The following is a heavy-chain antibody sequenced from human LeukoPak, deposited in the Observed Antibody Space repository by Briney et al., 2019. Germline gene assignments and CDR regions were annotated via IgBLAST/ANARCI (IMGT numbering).Heavy chain of an antibody. CDR2: INPNSGGT. V-gene: IGHV1-2*02. D-gene: IGHD5-12*01. CDR3: ARPVSGYDCDYFDY. CDR1: GYTFTGYY. J-gene: IGHJ4*02. Sequence: ASVKVSCKASGYTFTGYYMHWVRQAPGQGLEWMGWINPNSGGTNYAQKFQGRVTMTRDTSISTAYMELSRLRSDDTAVYYCARPVSGYDCDYFDYWGQGTLVTVSS.